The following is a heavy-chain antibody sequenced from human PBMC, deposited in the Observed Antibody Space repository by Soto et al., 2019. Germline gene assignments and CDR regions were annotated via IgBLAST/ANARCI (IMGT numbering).Heavy chain of an antibody. V-gene: IGHV3-9*01. J-gene: IGHJ4*02. CDR1: GFTFDDYA. Sequence: EVQLVESGGGLVQPGRSLRLSCAASGFTFDDYAMHWVRQAPGKGLEWVSGISWHSGSIGYADSVKGRFTISRDNAKNSLYLQMNSLRAEATALYYCAKDSVPYSSGWALFDYWGQGTLVTVSS. D-gene: IGHD6-19*01. CDR2: ISWHSGSI. CDR3: AKDSVPYSSGWALFDY.